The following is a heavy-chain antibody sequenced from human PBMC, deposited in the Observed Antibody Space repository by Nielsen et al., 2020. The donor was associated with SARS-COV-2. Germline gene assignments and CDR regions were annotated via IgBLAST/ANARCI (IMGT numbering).Heavy chain of an antibody. Sequence: ASVKVSCKASGYTFTSYGISWVRQAPGQGLEWMGWISAYNGNTNYAQKLQGRVTMTTDTSASTAYMELRSLRSDDTAVYYCARDWRGYYSFDYWGHGTLVTVSS. CDR2: ISAYNGNT. CDR1: GYTFTSYG. V-gene: IGHV1-18*01. CDR3: ARDWRGYYSFDY. J-gene: IGHJ4*01. D-gene: IGHD3-3*01.